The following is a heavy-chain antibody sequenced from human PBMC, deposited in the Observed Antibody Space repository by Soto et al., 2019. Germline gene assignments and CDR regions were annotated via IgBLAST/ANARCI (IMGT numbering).Heavy chain of an antibody. D-gene: IGHD2-2*01. CDR1: GFTFSSYG. CDR3: AKDQGGYCSSTSCYDSNQNAFDI. J-gene: IGHJ3*02. CDR2: ISYDGSNK. V-gene: IGHV3-30*18. Sequence: QVQLVESGGGVVQPGRSLRLSCAASGFTFSSYGMHWVRQAPGKGLEWVAVISYDGSNKYYADSVKGRFTISRDNSKNKLYLQMNSLRAEDTAVYYCAKDQGGYCSSTSCYDSNQNAFDIWGQGTMVTVSS.